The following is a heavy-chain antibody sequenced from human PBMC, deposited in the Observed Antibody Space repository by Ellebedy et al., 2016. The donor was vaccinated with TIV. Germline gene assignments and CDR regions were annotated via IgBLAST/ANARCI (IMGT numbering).Heavy chain of an antibody. V-gene: IGHV1-69*13. CDR3: ARVRFPDSASVVVSTNWFFDY. CDR2: IISVFDTT. J-gene: IGHJ4*02. Sequence: AASVKVSCKASGGTVSTNAISWVRQAPGQGLEWVGGIISVFDTTNYAQNFQGRIAITADESTSTAYMELRSLRSEDTAVYYCARVRFPDSASVVVSTNWFFDYWGQGTPVIVSS. D-gene: IGHD5/OR15-5a*01. CDR1: GGTVSTNA.